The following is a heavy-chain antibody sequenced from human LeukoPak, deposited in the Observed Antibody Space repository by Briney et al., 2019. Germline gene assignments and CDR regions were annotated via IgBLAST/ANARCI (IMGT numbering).Heavy chain of an antibody. CDR2: VYTNGRS. V-gene: IGHV4-4*09. J-gene: IGHJ5*02. Sequence: SETLSLTCSVSGASISNSYWGWIRQPPGEGLEWVGYVYTNGRSNYNPSLKGRVTISVDRSKNQFSLKLTSVTAADTAVYYCARPTVFGWFDPWGQGTLVTVSS. CDR3: ARPTVFGWFDP. D-gene: IGHD4-17*01. CDR1: GASISNSY.